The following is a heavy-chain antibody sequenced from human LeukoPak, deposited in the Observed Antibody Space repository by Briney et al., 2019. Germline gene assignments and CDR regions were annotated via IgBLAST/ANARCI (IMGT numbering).Heavy chain of an antibody. V-gene: IGHV3-30*18. D-gene: IGHD3-3*01. CDR3: AKASSDFWSGYQLANWFDP. CDR1: GFTFSSYG. J-gene: IGHJ5*02. Sequence: GGSLRLSCAASGFTFSSYGMHWVRQAPGKGLEWVAVISYDGSNKYYADSVKGRFTISRDNSKNTLYLQMNSLRAEDTAVYYCAKASSDFWSGYQLANWFDPWGQGTLVTVSS. CDR2: ISYDGSNK.